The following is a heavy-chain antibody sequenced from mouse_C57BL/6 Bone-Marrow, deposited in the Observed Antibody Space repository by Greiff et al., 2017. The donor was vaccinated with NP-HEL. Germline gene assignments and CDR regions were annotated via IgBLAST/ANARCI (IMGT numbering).Heavy chain of an antibody. CDR2: IYPGDGDT. Sequence: QVQLKQSGAELVKPGASVKISCKASGYAFSSYWMNWVKQRPGKGLEWIGQIYPGDGDTNYNGKFKGKATLTADKSSSTAYMQLSSLTSEDSAVYFCAGAYYSNYGYFDYWGQGTTLTVSS. D-gene: IGHD2-5*01. J-gene: IGHJ2*01. V-gene: IGHV1-80*01. CDR3: AGAYYSNYGYFDY. CDR1: GYAFSSYW.